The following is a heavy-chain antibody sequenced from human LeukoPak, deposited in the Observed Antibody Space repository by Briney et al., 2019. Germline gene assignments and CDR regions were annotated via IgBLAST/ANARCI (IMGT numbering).Heavy chain of an antibody. Sequence: SETLSLTCAVYGGSFSGYYWSWIRQPPGKGLEWIGEINHSGGTNYNPSLKSRVTISVDTSKNQFSLKLSSVTAADTAVYYCARGDGSGYYYVGFDYWGQGTLVTVSS. J-gene: IGHJ4*02. CDR3: ARGDGSGYYYVGFDY. V-gene: IGHV4-34*01. D-gene: IGHD3-22*01. CDR1: GGSFSGYY. CDR2: INHSGGT.